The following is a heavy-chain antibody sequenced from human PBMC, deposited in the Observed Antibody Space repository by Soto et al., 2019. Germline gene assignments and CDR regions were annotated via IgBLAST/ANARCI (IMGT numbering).Heavy chain of an antibody. Sequence: GGSLRLSCAASGFTFSGSGMHWVRQASGKGLEWVGRIRSRANSYATAYAASVKGRFTISRDNAKNSLYLEMNSLRAEDTAVYYCARESEDLTSNFDYWGQGTLVTVSS. J-gene: IGHJ4*02. V-gene: IGHV3-73*01. CDR1: GFTFSGSG. CDR2: IRSRANSYAT. CDR3: ARESEDLTSNFDY.